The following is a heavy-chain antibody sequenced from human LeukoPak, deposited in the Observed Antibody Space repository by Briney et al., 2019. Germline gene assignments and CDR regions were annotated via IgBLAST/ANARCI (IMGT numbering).Heavy chain of an antibody. Sequence: SVKVSCKASGGTFGSYAISWVRQAPGQGLEWMGRIIPILGIANYAQKFQGRVTITADRSTSTAYMELSSLRSDDTAVYYCARDLGQNYYGMDVWGQGTTVTVSS. CDR2: IIPILGIA. CDR1: GGTFGSYA. J-gene: IGHJ6*02. V-gene: IGHV1-69*04. CDR3: ARDLGQNYYGMDV. D-gene: IGHD3-16*01.